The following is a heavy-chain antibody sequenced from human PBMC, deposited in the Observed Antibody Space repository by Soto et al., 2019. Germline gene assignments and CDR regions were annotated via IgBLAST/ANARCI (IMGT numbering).Heavy chain of an antibody. D-gene: IGHD5-12*01. CDR1: GFTFSGYS. J-gene: IGHJ4*02. CDR2: ISTNSDYI. V-gene: IGHV3-21*01. CDR3: ARATRGGYKEGFDY. Sequence: EVQLVESGGGLVKPGESLRLSCAESGFTFSGYSMNWVRQAPGKGLEWVSSISTNSDYIYYADSVKGRFTISRDNAKNSPFLQMTGLRVEDAAVYYCARATRGGYKEGFDYWGQGTLVTVSS.